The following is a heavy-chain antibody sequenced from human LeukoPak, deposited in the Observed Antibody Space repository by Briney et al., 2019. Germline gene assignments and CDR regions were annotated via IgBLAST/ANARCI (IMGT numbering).Heavy chain of an antibody. V-gene: IGHV4-34*01. CDR1: GGSFSGYY. CDR2: INHSGST. D-gene: IGHD3-16*02. Sequence: PSETLSLTCAVYGGSFSGYYWSWIRQPPGKGLEWIGEINHSGSTNYNPSLKSRVTISVDTSKNQFSLKLSSVTAADTAVYYCARGVTGHYDYVWGSYRYAPFDYRGQGTLVTVSS. CDR3: ARGVTGHYDYVWGSYRYAPFDY. J-gene: IGHJ4*02.